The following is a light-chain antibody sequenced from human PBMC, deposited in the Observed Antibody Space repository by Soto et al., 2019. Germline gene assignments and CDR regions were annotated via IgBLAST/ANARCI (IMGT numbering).Light chain of an antibody. J-gene: IGKJ1*01. CDR2: KAS. CDR3: QQYNSYSKT. Sequence: DIQMTQSPSTLSASVGDRVTITCRASQSISSWLAWYQQKPGKAPKLLIYKASSLESGVPSRFSGSGSGTEFTLFISSLQPDDFATYYCQQYNSYSKTFGQGTKVEIK. V-gene: IGKV1-5*03. CDR1: QSISSW.